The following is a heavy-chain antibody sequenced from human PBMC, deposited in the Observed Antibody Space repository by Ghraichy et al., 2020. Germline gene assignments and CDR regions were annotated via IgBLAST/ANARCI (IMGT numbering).Heavy chain of an antibody. V-gene: IGHV3-21*01. D-gene: IGHD3-10*01. Sequence: GGSLRLSCSAPGGIFSHYTMNWVRQAPGKGLEWVSCISSSSNYMYYADSVKGRFTVSRDNAKNSLYLQMNSLRDEDTAVYYCARGVGSGSYSRGMDVWGQGTTVTVSS. CDR3: ARGVGSGSYSRGMDV. CDR1: GGIFSHYT. CDR2: ISSSSNYM. J-gene: IGHJ6*02.